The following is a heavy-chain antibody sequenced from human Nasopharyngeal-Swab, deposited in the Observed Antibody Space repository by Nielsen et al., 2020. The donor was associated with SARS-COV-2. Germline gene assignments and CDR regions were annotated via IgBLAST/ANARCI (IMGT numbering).Heavy chain of an antibody. Sequence: GESLKISCAASGFTFSSYSMNWVRQAPGKGLEWVSSISSSSSYIYYADSVKGRFTISRDNAKNSLYLQMNSLRAEDTAVHYCARSGELRFLEWLNTRPDYWGQGTLVTVSS. V-gene: IGHV3-21*01. J-gene: IGHJ4*02. CDR3: ARSGELRFLEWLNTRPDY. CDR1: GFTFSSYS. CDR2: ISSSSSYI. D-gene: IGHD3-3*01.